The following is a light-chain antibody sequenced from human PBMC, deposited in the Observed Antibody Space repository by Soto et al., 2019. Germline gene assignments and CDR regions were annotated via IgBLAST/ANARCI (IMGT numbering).Light chain of an antibody. CDR3: SSYSGSRNWV. Sequence: QSALTQPPSASGSPGQSVAISCTGTSSDVGGYNYVSWYQHHPGKAPKLMIYEVSRRPSGVSDRFSGSKSGNTASLTVSGLQAKDEADYYCSSYSGSRNWVFGGGTKLTVL. J-gene: IGLJ3*02. V-gene: IGLV2-8*01. CDR1: SSDVGGYNY. CDR2: EVS.